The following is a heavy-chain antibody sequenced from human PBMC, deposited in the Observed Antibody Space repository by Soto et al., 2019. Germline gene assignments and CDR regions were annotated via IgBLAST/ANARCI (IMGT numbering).Heavy chain of an antibody. D-gene: IGHD2-2*02. J-gene: IGHJ4*02. V-gene: IGHV1-69*02. CDR2: IIPILGIA. CDR3: AMEYCSSTSCYRDY. CDR1: GGTFSSYT. Sequence: QVQLVQSGAEVKKPGSSVKVSCKASGGTFSSYTISWVRQAPGQGLEWMGRIIPILGIANYAQRFQGRVTITADKSTGTAHMELSSLTSEDTAVYYCAMEYCSSTSCYRDYWGQGTLVTVSS.